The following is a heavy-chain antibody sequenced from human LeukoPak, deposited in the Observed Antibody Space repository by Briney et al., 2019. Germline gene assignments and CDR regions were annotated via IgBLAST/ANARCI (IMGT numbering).Heavy chain of an antibody. CDR2: IYYSGST. Sequence: SSETLSLTCTVSGGSISSGGYYWSWIRQHPGKGLEWIGYIYYSGSTYYNPSLKSRVTISVDRSKNQFSLKLSSVTAADTAVYYCARGQRAAHGLYYGMDVWGQGTTVTVSS. CDR3: ARGQRAAHGLYYGMDV. CDR1: GGSISSGGYY. J-gene: IGHJ6*02. D-gene: IGHD6-6*01. V-gene: IGHV4-31*03.